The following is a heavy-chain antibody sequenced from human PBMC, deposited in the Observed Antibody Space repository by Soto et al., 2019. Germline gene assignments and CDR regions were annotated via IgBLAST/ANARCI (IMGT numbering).Heavy chain of an antibody. Sequence: PGRPLRLSWAASGFTFSNYAMSWVRQAPGKGLEWVSAISGSGGSTYYADSVKGRFTISRDNSKNTLYLQMSSLRAEDKAVYYCEKPYYFEYWGQGTLVIVSS. CDR1: GFTFSNYA. CDR2: ISGSGGST. CDR3: EKPYYFEY. V-gene: IGHV3-23*01. J-gene: IGHJ4*02.